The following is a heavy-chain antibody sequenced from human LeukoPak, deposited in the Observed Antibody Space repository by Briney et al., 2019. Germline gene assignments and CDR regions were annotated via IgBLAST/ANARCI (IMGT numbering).Heavy chain of an antibody. Sequence: PSETLSLTCTVSGGSISSGDSYWSWIRQPPGQGLEWIGYIHYSGSTYYNPSLNSRLTIAVDTSKSQFSLKLNSVTAADTAVYYCARHLRYGSGSPLGYWGQGTLVTVSS. CDR2: IHYSGST. CDR3: ARHLRYGSGSPLGY. CDR1: GGSISSGDSY. J-gene: IGHJ4*02. V-gene: IGHV4-30-4*08. D-gene: IGHD3-10*01.